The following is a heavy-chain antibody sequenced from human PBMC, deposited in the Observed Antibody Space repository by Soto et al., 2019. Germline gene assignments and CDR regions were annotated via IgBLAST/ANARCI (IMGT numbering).Heavy chain of an antibody. Sequence: GGSLRLSCAASSGFTFSSHWMHWVRQAPGKGLVWVSRISRDGTSTNYADSVKGRFTISRDNAKNTLYLQMNSLRAEDTAIYYCARGPSGSGFYLGDYWGQGTQVTVSS. D-gene: IGHD6-19*01. CDR1: SGFTFSSHW. V-gene: IGHV3-74*01. CDR2: ISRDGTST. CDR3: ARGPSGSGFYLGDY. J-gene: IGHJ4*02.